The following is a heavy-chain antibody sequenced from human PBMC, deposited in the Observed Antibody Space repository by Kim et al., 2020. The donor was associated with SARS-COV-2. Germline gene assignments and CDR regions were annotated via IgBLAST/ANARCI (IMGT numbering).Heavy chain of an antibody. J-gene: IGHJ5*02. CDR1: GGSISSGGYY. Sequence: SETLSLTCTVSGGSISSGGYYWSWIRQHPGKGLEWIGYIYHSGSTYYNPSLKSRVTISVDTSKNQFSLKLSSVTAADTAVYYCARNIGITMIVVVTGWFDPWGQGTLVTVSS. V-gene: IGHV4-31*03. D-gene: IGHD3-22*01. CDR2: IYHSGST. CDR3: ARNIGITMIVVVTGWFDP.